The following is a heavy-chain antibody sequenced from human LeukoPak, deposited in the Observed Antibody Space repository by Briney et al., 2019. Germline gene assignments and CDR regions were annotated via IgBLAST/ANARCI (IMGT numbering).Heavy chain of an antibody. CDR2: IYNSGST. CDR3: ARVPADDIYSYYYYGMDV. CDR1: GGSISIYY. J-gene: IGHJ6*02. V-gene: IGHV4-59*12. D-gene: IGHD2-2*01. Sequence: SETLSLTCTVSGGSISIYYWSWIRQPPGKGLEWIGYIYNSGSTIYNPSLKSRVTISIDKSKNQFSLKVSSVTAADTAVYYCARVPADDIYSYYYYGMDVWGQGTTVTVSS.